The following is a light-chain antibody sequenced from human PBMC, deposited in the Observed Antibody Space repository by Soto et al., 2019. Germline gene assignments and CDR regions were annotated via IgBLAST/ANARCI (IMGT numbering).Light chain of an antibody. Sequence: DIVMTQSPLSLPVTPGEPASISCRSSQSLLHSNGYNYLDWYLQKPGQSPQLLIYLGSNRASGVHDRFSGSGSGTDFTLKISRVEAEDVGVYYCMQALQTPWTLGQGTKVEIK. CDR3: MQALQTPWT. J-gene: IGKJ1*01. CDR1: QSLLHSNGYNY. CDR2: LGS. V-gene: IGKV2-28*01.